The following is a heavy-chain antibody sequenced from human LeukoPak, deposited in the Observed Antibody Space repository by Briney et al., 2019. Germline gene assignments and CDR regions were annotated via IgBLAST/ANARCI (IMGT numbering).Heavy chain of an antibody. D-gene: IGHD2-21*01. Sequence: SETLSLTCIVSGGSISTYYWGWIRQPPGKGLEWIGSIYYSGSTYYNPSLKSRVTISVDTSKNQFSLKLSSVTAADTAVYYCARQAKFVYFDYWGQGTLVTVSS. V-gene: IGHV4-39*01. CDR2: IYYSGST. CDR1: GGSISTYY. CDR3: ARQAKFVYFDY. J-gene: IGHJ4*02.